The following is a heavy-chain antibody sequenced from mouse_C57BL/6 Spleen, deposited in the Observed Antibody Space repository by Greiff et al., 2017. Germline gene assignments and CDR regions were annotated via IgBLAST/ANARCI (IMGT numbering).Heavy chain of an antibody. Sequence: EVHLVESGGDLVKPGGSLKLSCAASGFTFSSYGMSWVRQTPDKRLEWVATISSGGSYTYYPDSVKGRFTISRDNAKNTLDLQMSSLKSEDTAMYYCARHITTGVDGFAYWGQGTLVTVSA. CDR2: ISSGGSYT. CDR3: ARHITTGVDGFAY. V-gene: IGHV5-6*01. J-gene: IGHJ3*01. D-gene: IGHD1-1*01. CDR1: GFTFSSYG.